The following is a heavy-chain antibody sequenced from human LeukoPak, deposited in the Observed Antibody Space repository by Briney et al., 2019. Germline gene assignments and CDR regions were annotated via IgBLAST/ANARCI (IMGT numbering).Heavy chain of an antibody. CDR2: IQQDGSEK. D-gene: IGHD4-17*01. CDR1: GFTLSSYR. V-gene: IGHV3-7*01. CDR3: ARESDGDYYMDV. Sequence: PGGSLRLSCAASGFTLSSYRMSWVRQAPGKGLEGVANIQQDGSEKYYVDSVKSRFTISRDNAKHSLHLQMNSLRAEDTAVYYCARESDGDYYMDVWGKGTTVTVSS. J-gene: IGHJ6*03.